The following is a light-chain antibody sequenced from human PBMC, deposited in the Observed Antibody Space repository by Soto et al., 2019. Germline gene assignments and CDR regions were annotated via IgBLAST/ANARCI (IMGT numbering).Light chain of an antibody. CDR1: YSNIGAGYE. Sequence: QSVLTQPPSVSGAPGQRVTISCTGRYSNIGAGYEVHWYQQLPGTAPKLLVSGHNNRPSGVPDRFFGSKSGASASLTIIGLQAEDEADYYCQSFDNSVSGSGVFGGGTKLTVL. CDR3: QSFDNSVSGSGV. CDR2: GHN. V-gene: IGLV1-40*01. J-gene: IGLJ3*02.